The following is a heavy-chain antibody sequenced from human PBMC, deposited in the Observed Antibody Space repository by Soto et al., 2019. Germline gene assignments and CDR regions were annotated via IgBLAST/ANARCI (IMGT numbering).Heavy chain of an antibody. V-gene: IGHV3-23*01. CDR2: ISGGGGNT. J-gene: IGHJ4*02. CDR3: AESPMVELGYFDWLLTLEY. CDR1: GFTFRNYA. D-gene: IGHD3-9*01. Sequence: EVQLLESGGGLVQPGGSMRLSCAASGFTFRNYAMSWVRQAPGKGLEWVSVISGGGGNTFYADSVKGRFTISRDNSKDTLYLEMNSLRAADSAVYYCAESPMVELGYFDWLLTLEYWGQGSRVTVSS.